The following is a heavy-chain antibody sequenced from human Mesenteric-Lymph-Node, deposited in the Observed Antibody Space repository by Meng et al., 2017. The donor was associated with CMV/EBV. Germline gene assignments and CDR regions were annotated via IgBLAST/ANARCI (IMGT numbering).Heavy chain of an antibody. Sequence: GESLKISCAASGFTFSNYGMHWVRQAPGKGLEWVAFIRHDEIRHYADYVKGRSTISRDNSKNTLYLQIKGLRTEDTAVYYCAKEDGGLGPGYWGQGTLVTVSS. CDR3: AKEDGGLGPGY. V-gene: IGHV3-30*02. J-gene: IGHJ4*02. D-gene: IGHD4-23*01. CDR1: GFTFSNYG. CDR2: IRHDEIR.